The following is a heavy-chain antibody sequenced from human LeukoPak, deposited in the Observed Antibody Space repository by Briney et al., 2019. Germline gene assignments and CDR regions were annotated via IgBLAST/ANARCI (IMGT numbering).Heavy chain of an antibody. J-gene: IGHJ4*02. CDR1: GGSISSNNW. V-gene: IGHV4-4*02. Sequence: KPSETLSLTCAVSGGSISSNNWWSWVRQPPNKGLEWIGEMYHSGSAIYNPSLKSRVTISVDKSKNQFSLKLSSVTAADTAVYYCAREKGYMVRGKLGYWGQGTLVTVSS. CDR3: AREKGYMVRGKLGY. D-gene: IGHD3-10*01. CDR2: MYHSGSA.